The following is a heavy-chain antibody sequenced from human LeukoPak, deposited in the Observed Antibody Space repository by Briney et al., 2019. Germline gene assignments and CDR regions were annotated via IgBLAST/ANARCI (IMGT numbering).Heavy chain of an antibody. D-gene: IGHD3-22*01. Sequence: GGSLRLSCTASGFIFSNHWMSWVRQAPGKGLEWVANIKQDGGEEHYVDSVKGRFTISRDNAKNSLYLQMNSLKIEDTAVYYCTTDLPYYYDSSGYYYIWGQGTMVTVSS. J-gene: IGHJ3*02. CDR3: TTDLPYYYDSSGYYYI. V-gene: IGHV3-7*03. CDR1: GFIFSNHW. CDR2: IKQDGGEE.